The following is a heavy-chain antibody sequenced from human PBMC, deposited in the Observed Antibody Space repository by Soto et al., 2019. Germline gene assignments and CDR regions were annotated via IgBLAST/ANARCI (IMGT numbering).Heavy chain of an antibody. Sequence: GGSLRLSCAASGFTFSSYAMSWVRQAPGKGLEWVSAISGSGGSTYYADSVKGRFTISRDNSKNTLYLQMNSLRAEDTAVYYCAKDRNYYGSGSYYNVVHDYMDVWGKGTTVTVSS. CDR3: AKDRNYYGSGSYYNVVHDYMDV. D-gene: IGHD3-10*01. V-gene: IGHV3-23*01. J-gene: IGHJ6*03. CDR2: ISGSGGST. CDR1: GFTFSSYA.